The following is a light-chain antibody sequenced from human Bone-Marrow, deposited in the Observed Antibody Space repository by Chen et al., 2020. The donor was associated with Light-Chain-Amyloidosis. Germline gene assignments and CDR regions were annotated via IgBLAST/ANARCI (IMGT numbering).Light chain of an antibody. Sequence: QSALTQPASVSGSPGQSITISCTGTSSDVGGYNYVSWYQQPPGKAPKLMIYYVSNRPSGVSNRFSGSKSGNTASLTISGLQAEDEADYYCSSYTSSSSVVFGGGTKLTVL. CDR1: SSDVGGYNY. CDR2: YVS. J-gene: IGLJ2*01. CDR3: SSYTSSSSVV. V-gene: IGLV2-14*01.